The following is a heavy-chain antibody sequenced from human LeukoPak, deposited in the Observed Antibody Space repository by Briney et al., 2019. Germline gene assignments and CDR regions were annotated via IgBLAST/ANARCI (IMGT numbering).Heavy chain of an antibody. D-gene: IGHD3-10*01. CDR3: ARLLWFGELGGRVFDY. J-gene: IGHJ4*02. CDR2: INPNSGGT. V-gene: IGHV1-2*02. CDR1: GYTFTGYY. Sequence: ASVKVSCKASGYTFTGYYMHWVRQAPGQGLEWMGWINPNSGGTNYAQKFQGRVTMTRDTSISTAYMELSRLRSDDTAVYYCARLLWFGELGGRVFDYWGQGTLVTVSS.